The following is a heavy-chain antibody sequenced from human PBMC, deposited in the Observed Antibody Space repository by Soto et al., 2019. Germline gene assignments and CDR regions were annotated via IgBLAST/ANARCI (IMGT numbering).Heavy chain of an antibody. D-gene: IGHD1-26*01. Sequence: GESLKISCEASGYRFTNYWLGWVRQMPGKGLEWVGIIYPRDSETRYSPSFQGHVRISVDKSINTAYLQWDNLKASDTAMYYCALRVGPHWSDPWGQGPLVTVSS. J-gene: IGHJ5*02. CDR3: ALRVGPHWSDP. CDR2: IYPRDSET. V-gene: IGHV5-51*01. CDR1: GYRFTNYW.